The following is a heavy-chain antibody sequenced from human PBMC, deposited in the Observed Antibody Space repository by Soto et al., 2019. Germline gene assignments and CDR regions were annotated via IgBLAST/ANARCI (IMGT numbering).Heavy chain of an antibody. J-gene: IGHJ6*03. CDR3: ARGRGATYPHYYMDV. CDR1: GLTFTGYT. Sequence: EAQLVESGGGLVKPGGSLRLSCAASGLTFTGYTMNWVRQAPGQGLEWVSSISSSTSHIYYPDSVKGRFTSSRDNAKNSLYLQMNSLRAEDTAVYYCARGRGATYPHYYMDVWGKGTTVTVSS. D-gene: IGHD5-12*01. CDR2: ISSSTSHI. V-gene: IGHV3-21*01.